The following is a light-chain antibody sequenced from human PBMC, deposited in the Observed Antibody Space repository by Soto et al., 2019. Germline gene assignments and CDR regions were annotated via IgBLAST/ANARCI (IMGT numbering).Light chain of an antibody. V-gene: IGLV1-40*01. Sequence: QSALTQPPSVSGAPGQRVTISCTGSSSNIGGGYDVHWYQQLPGTAPKLLIYANRDRPSGVPDRFSGSKSGSSASLAITGLQAEDEADYYCQSYDSHLSGREVFGGGTKLTVL. J-gene: IGLJ2*01. CDR2: ANR. CDR1: SSNIGGGYD. CDR3: QSYDSHLSGREV.